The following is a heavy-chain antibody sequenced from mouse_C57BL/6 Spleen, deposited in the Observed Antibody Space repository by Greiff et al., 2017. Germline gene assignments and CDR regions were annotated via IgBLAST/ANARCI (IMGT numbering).Heavy chain of an antibody. Sequence: VQLKESGPELVKPGASVKIPCKASGYTFTDYNMDWVKQSHGKSLEWIGDINPNNGGTIYNQKFKGKATLTVDKSSSTAYMELRSLTSEDTAVYYCARRRIYYYGSSPYFDVWGTGTTVTVSS. CDR2: INPNNGGT. J-gene: IGHJ1*03. V-gene: IGHV1-18*01. CDR3: ARRRIYYYGSSPYFDV. CDR1: GYTFTDYN. D-gene: IGHD1-1*01.